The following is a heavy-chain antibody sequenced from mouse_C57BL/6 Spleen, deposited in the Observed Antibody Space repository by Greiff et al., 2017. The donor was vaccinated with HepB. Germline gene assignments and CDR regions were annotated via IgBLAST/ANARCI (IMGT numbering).Heavy chain of an antibody. CDR2: ISDGGSYT. Sequence: EVQLVESGGGLVKPGGSLKLSCAASGFTFSSYAMSWVRQTPEKRLEWVATISDGGSYTYYPDNVKGRFTISRDNAKNNLYLQMSHLKSEDTAMYYCARSYGYDLAWFAYWGQGTLVTVSA. D-gene: IGHD2-2*01. J-gene: IGHJ3*01. CDR1: GFTFSSYA. V-gene: IGHV5-4*01. CDR3: ARSYGYDLAWFAY.